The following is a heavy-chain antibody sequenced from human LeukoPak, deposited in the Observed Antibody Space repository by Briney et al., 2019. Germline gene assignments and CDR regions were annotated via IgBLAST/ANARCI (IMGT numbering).Heavy chain of an antibody. Sequence: GGSLRLSCAASGFTFSSYGMHWVRQGPAKRLEGVALISFDGGKENYEDSVKGRFTISRDNSQNTMYLQMSSLRAEDTALYYCAKFFFTRSAAYDMDVWGQGTTVTVSS. CDR2: ISFDGGKE. D-gene: IGHD1-26*01. CDR1: GFTFSSYG. J-gene: IGHJ6*02. CDR3: AKFFFTRSAAYDMDV. V-gene: IGHV3-30*18.